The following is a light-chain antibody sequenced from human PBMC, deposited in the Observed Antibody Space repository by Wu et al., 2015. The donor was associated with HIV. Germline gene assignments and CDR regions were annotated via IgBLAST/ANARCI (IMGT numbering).Light chain of an antibody. CDR3: QQLNSYPRT. Sequence: DIQLTQSPSFLSASVGDRVTITCRASQGISSYLAWYQHNPGKAPKLLIYAASTLQSGVPSRFSGSGSGTEFTLTISSLQPEDFATYYCQQLNSYPRTFGQGTKLEIK. CDR2: AAS. V-gene: IGKV1-9*01. J-gene: IGKJ2*01. CDR1: QGISSY.